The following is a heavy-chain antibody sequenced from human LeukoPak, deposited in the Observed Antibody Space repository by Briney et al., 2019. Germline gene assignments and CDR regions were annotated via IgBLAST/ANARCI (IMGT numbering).Heavy chain of an antibody. CDR2: INPIRGIA. CDR3: ARVESGEVIAAAGTAKFDY. V-gene: IGHV1-69*04. CDR1: GGTFSSYA. D-gene: IGHD6-13*01. Sequence: SVKVSCKASGGTFSSYAISWVRQAPGQGLEWMGRINPIRGIANYAQKFQGRVTITADKSTSTAYMELSSLRSEDTAVYYCARVESGEVIAAAGTAKFDYWGQGTLVTVSS. J-gene: IGHJ4*02.